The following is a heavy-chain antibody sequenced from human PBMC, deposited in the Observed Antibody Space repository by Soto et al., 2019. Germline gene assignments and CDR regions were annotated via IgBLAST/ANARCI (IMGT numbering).Heavy chain of an antibody. CDR2: ISYDGSNK. CDR3: AKDRGLYSSSWPFDY. Sequence: GSLRLSCAASGFTFSSYGMHWVRQAPGKGLEWVAVISYDGSNKYYADSVKGRFTISRDNSKNTLYLQMNSLRAEDTAVYYCAKDRGLYSSSWPFDYWGQGTLVTVSS. J-gene: IGHJ4*02. D-gene: IGHD6-13*01. CDR1: GFTFSSYG. V-gene: IGHV3-30*18.